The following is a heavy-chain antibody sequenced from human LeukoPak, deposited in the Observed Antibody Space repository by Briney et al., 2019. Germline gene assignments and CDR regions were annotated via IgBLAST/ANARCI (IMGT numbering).Heavy chain of an antibody. CDR1: GGTFSSYA. CDR2: IIPIFGTA. D-gene: IGHD3-22*01. Sequence: ASVKVSCKASGGTFSSYAISWVRQAPGQGLEWMGGIIPIFGTANYAQKFQGRVTITADESTSTAYMELSSLRSEDTAVYYCARLSQPYYDCSGYKFDYWGQGTLVTVSS. J-gene: IGHJ4*02. CDR3: ARLSQPYYDCSGYKFDY. V-gene: IGHV1-69*01.